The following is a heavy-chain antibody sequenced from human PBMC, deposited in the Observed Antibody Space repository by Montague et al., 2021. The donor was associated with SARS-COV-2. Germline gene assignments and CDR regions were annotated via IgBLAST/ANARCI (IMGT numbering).Heavy chain of an antibody. J-gene: IGHJ4*02. CDR2: IDWDDDK. D-gene: IGHD4-23*01. CDR3: ARTYYGGRPFDY. Sequence: PALVKPTQTLTLTCTFSGFSLSTSGMCVGWIRQPPGKALEWLARIDWDDDKYYSTSLKTRLTIPKDTSKNQVVLTMTNMDPVDTATYYCARTYYGGRPFDYWGQGTLVTVSS. CDR1: GFSLSTSGMC. V-gene: IGHV2-70*11.